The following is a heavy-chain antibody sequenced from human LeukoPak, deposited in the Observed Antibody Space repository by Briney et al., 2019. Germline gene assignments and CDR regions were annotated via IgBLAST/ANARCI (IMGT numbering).Heavy chain of an antibody. D-gene: IGHD2-15*01. J-gene: IGHJ6*03. CDR1: GFTFSSYG. V-gene: IGHV3-30*03. CDR2: ISYDGSNK. CDR3: ARGYCSGGSCYSGADMDV. Sequence: PGGSLRLSCAASGFTFSSYGMHWVRQAPGKGLEWVAVISYDGSNKYYADSVKGRFTISRDNSKNTLYLQMNSLRAEDTAVYYCARGYCSGGSCYSGADMDVWGKGTTVTVSS.